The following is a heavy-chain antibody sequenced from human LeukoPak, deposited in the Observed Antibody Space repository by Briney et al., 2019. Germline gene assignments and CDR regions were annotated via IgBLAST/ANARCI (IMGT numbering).Heavy chain of an antibody. J-gene: IGHJ6*03. Sequence: PGGSLRLSCAASGLTFSNAWMSWVRQAPGKGLEWVGRIKSKTDGGTTDYAAPVKGRFTISRDDSKNTLYLQMNSLKTEDTAVYYCVRTDEIVVVPAAIGNPPYYYYYMDVWGKGTTVTVSS. CDR1: GLTFSNAW. V-gene: IGHV3-15*01. CDR2: IKSKTDGGTT. D-gene: IGHD2-2*01. CDR3: VRTDEIVVVPAAIGNPPYYYYYMDV.